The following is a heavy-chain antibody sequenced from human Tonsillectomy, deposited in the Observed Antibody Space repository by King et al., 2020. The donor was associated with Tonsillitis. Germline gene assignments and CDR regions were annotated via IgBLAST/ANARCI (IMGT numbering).Heavy chain of an antibody. Sequence: VQLVESGGGLIQPGGSLRLSCAASGFIVRSKYMSWVRQAPGKGLEWVSVIYSGGSTYYADSVKGRFTISRDNSKNTLYLQMNSLRAEDTAVYYCARDGAAAGLFDYWDQGTLVTVSS. CDR2: IYSGGST. J-gene: IGHJ4*02. CDR3: ARDGAAAGLFDY. CDR1: GFIVRSKY. D-gene: IGHD6-13*01. V-gene: IGHV3-53*01.